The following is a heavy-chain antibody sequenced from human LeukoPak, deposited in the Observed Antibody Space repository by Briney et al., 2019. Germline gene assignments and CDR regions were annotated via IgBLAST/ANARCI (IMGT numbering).Heavy chain of an antibody. V-gene: IGHV4-59*12. Sequence: SETLSLTCTVSGGSISTYYWSWIRQPPGKGLEWIGYINYVGSTNCNPSLKSRVTISVDTSKNQLSLKLTSVTVADTAVYYCARVEPLKMVKSPWGQGILVTVSS. CDR2: INYVGST. CDR1: GGSISTYY. CDR3: ARVEPLKMVKSP. J-gene: IGHJ5*02. D-gene: IGHD5-18*01.